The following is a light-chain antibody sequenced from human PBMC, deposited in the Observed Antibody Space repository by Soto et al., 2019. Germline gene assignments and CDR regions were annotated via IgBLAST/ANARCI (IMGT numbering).Light chain of an antibody. CDR3: QSYDSSLSVWV. CDR1: SSNIGAGYD. V-gene: IGLV1-40*01. J-gene: IGLJ3*02. CDR2: GNS. Sequence: QSVLTQPPSVSGAPGQRVTISCTGSSSNIGAGYDVHWYQQLLGTAPKLLIYGNSNRPSGVPDRFSGSKSGTSASLAITGLQAEDEADYYCQSYDSSLSVWVFGGGTKLTVL.